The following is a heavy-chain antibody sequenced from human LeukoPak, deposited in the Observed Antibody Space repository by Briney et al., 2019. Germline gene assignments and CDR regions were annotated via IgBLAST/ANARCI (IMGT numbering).Heavy chain of an antibody. V-gene: IGHV3-21*01. Sequence: GGSLRLSCAASGFTFSSYSMNWVRQAPGKGLEWVSSISSSSSYIYYADSVKGRFTISRDNAKNSLYLQMNSLRAEDTAMYYCARLDCSSTSCYQYGMDVWGQGTTVTVSS. D-gene: IGHD2-2*01. CDR3: ARLDCSSTSCYQYGMDV. CDR2: ISSSSSYI. CDR1: GFTFSSYS. J-gene: IGHJ6*02.